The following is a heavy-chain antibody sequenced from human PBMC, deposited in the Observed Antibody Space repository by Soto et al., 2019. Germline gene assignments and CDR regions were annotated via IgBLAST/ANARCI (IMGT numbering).Heavy chain of an antibody. V-gene: IGHV4-59*01. J-gene: IGHJ4*02. CDR3: AKTFLYCSSTSCPGYYFDY. CDR2: IYYSGST. D-gene: IGHD2-2*01. CDR1: GGSISSYY. Sequence: SETLSLTCTVSGGSISSYYWSWIRQPPGKGLEWIGYIYYSGSTNYNPSLKSRVTISVDTSKNQFSLKLSSVTAADTAVYYCAKTFLYCSSTSCPGYYFDYWGQGTLVTVSS.